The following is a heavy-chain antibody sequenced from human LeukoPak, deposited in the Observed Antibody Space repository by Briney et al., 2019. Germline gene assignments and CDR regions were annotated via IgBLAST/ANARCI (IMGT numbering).Heavy chain of an antibody. CDR1: GFTFSSSA. V-gene: IGHV3-23*01. CDR2: ISSSGGNT. Sequence: SGGSLRLSCAASGFTFSSSAMSWVRQAPGKGLEWISAISSSGGNTYYTDSVKGRFTIPRDNSKNTLYLQMNSLRVEDTAVYYCAKSSSSSGDWGQGTLVTVSS. CDR3: AKSSSSSGD. J-gene: IGHJ4*02. D-gene: IGHD6-6*01.